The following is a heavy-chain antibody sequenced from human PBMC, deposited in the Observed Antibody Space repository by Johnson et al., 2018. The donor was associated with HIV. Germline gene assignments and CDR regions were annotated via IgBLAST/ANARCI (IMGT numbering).Heavy chain of an antibody. D-gene: IGHD5-24*01. CDR1: GFTFSSYA. J-gene: IGHJ3*01. Sequence: QVQLVESWGGVVQPGRSLRLSCAASGFTFSSYAMHWVPQAPGKGLEWVAVISYDGSNKYYVDSVKGRFTISRDNAKNSLYLQMNSLRAEDPAVYYCARGRWLHLGAFDVWGQGTMVTVSS. V-gene: IGHV3-30*04. CDR2: ISYDGSNK. CDR3: ARGRWLHLGAFDV.